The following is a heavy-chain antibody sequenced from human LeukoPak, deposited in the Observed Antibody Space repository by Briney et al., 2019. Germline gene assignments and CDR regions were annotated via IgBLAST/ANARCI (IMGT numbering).Heavy chain of an antibody. CDR2: ISWNSGSI. J-gene: IGHJ6*03. CDR1: GFTFDDYA. CDR3: ARSYLYYYYMDV. V-gene: IGHV3-9*01. Sequence: GGSLRLSCAASGFTFDDYAMHWVRQAPGKGLEWVSGISWNSGSIGYADSVKGRFTISRDNAKNSLYLQMNSLRAEDTAVYYCARSYLYYYYMDVWGKGTTVTVSS. D-gene: IGHD5-24*01.